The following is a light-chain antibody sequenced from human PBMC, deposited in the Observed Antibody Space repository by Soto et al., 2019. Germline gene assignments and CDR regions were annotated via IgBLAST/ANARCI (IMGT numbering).Light chain of an antibody. Sequence: MVMTQSPATLSVSPGERATLSCRASQSISSNLAWYQQKPGQAPKLLMFRTSSRATCLPASFSGSGCGREFNLTISSLQSEDFGVSYCQQYNNWPRANFGGGTKGDIK. CDR3: QQYNNWPRAN. V-gene: IGKV3-15*01. CDR2: RTS. CDR1: QSISSN. J-gene: IGKJ4*01.